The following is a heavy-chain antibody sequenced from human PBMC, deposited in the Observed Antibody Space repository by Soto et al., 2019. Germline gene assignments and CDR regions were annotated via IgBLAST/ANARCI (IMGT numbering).Heavy chain of an antibody. Sequence: GGALRLSCAASGFTFSDYYMSWIRQAPGKGLEWVSYISSSSSYTNYADSVKGRFTISRGNAKNSLYLQMNSLRAEDTAVYYCEREGQIYRDNDDYWGQGTLVMVSS. D-gene: IGHD5-12*01. J-gene: IGHJ4*02. CDR1: GFTFSDYY. V-gene: IGHV3-11*05. CDR2: ISSSSSYT. CDR3: EREGQIYRDNDDY.